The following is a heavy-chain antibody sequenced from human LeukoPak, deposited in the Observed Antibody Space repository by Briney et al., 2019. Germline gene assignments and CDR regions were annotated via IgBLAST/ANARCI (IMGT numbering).Heavy chain of an antibody. D-gene: IGHD3-22*01. CDR1: GYTFTDYY. CDR2: IKPKSGGT. CDR3: VNGGVYYEDISGDY. Sequence: GASVNVSCKASGYTFTDYYMHWVRQAPGQGLEWLGRIKPKSGGTTYAQKFQGRVTITRDTSITTAYMELSSLRSDDTAVYYCVNGGVYYEDISGDYWGQGTLVTVSS. V-gene: IGHV1-2*06. J-gene: IGHJ4*02.